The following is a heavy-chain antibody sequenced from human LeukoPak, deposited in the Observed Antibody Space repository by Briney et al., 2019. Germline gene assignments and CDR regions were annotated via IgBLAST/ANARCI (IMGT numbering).Heavy chain of an antibody. Sequence: GGSLRLSCAASGFTVSSNYMNWVRQAPGKGLEWVSAISGSGGSTYYADSVKGRFTISRDNSKNTLYLQMNSLRAEDTAVYYCAKDLGGLYYYYYGMDVWGQGTTVTVSS. D-gene: IGHD3-16*01. CDR3: AKDLGGLYYYYYGMDV. CDR1: GFTVSSNY. J-gene: IGHJ6*02. CDR2: ISGSGGST. V-gene: IGHV3-23*01.